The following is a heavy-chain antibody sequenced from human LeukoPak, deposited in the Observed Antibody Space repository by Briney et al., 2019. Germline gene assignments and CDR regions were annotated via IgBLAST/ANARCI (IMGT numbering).Heavy chain of an antibody. V-gene: IGHV3-73*01. CDR1: GFTFSGSA. CDR2: IRSKANSYAT. Sequence: PGGSLRLSCAASGFTFSGSAMHWVRQASGKGLEWVGRIRSKANSYATAYAASVKGRFTISRDDSKNTAYLRMNSLKTEDTAVYYCTGRGSNFDYWGQGTLVTVSS. J-gene: IGHJ4*02. CDR3: TGRGSNFDY. D-gene: IGHD2-15*01.